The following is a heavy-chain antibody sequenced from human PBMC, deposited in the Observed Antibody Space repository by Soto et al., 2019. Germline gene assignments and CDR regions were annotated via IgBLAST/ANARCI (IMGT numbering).Heavy chain of an antibody. J-gene: IGHJ4*02. V-gene: IGHV4-31*03. D-gene: IGHD2-21*02. Sequence: QVQLQESGPGLVKPSQTLSLTCTVSGGSISSGGYYWSWIRQHPGKGLEWIGYIYYSGSTYYNPSLKSRVTISIDPSKNQFSLKLSSATAADTAVYYCARGDVVTTSVDYWGQGTLVTVSS. CDR1: GGSISSGGYY. CDR3: ARGDVVTTSVDY. CDR2: IYYSGST.